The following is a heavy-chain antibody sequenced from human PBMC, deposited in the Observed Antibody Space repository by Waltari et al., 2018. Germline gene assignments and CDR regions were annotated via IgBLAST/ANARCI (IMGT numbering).Heavy chain of an antibody. J-gene: IGHJ5*02. V-gene: IGHV3-23*01. Sequence: EVQLLESGGGLVQPGGSLRLSCAASGFTFSSYAMSWVRQAPGKGLEWGSAMSGSGGSTYDADSVKGRFTISRDNAKNTLYLQMNSLRAEDTAVYYCAKDEKRVGRFDPWGQGTLVTVSS. CDR1: GFTFSSYA. CDR3: AKDEKRVGRFDP. CDR2: MSGSGGST. D-gene: IGHD1-26*01.